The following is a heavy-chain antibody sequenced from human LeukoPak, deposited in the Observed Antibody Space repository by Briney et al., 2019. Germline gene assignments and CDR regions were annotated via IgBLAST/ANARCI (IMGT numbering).Heavy chain of an antibody. J-gene: IGHJ4*02. D-gene: IGHD1-26*01. CDR1: GGSISSSSYY. CDR3: ARGLVGATSFDY. V-gene: IGHV4-39*07. CDR2: IYYSGST. Sequence: SETLSLTCTVSGGSISSSSYYWGWIRQPPGKGLEWIGSIYYSGSTYYNPSLKSRVTISVDTSKNQFSLKLSSVTAADTAVYYCARGLVGATSFDYWGQGTLVTVSP.